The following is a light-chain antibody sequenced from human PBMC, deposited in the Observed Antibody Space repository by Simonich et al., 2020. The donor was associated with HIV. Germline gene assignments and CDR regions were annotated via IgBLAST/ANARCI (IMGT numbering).Light chain of an antibody. CDR1: QSVSNK. CDR2: GAS. Sequence: EIVMTQSPATLSVSPGERATLPCRAGQSVSNKLAWYQQKPGQAPRLLIYGASTRATGIPARFSGSGSGTEFTLTITSMQSEDFAVYYCQQYNYWLITFGQGTRLEIK. CDR3: QQYNYWLIT. V-gene: IGKV3-15*01. J-gene: IGKJ5*01.